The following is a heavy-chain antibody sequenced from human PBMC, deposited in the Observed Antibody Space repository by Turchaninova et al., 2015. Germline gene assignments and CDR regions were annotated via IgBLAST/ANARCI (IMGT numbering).Heavy chain of an antibody. Sequence: EVQLVQSGAAVTEPGESLKLSCKSVGYTLTTYWMGWWGQIPGKGLDGMAIIFPGDSCTRYSPSFQGQVTISADKSISTAYLQWSSLKVSDTAMYYCVRLTGYFSCSGGACTNFDYWGQGTLVTVSS. CDR1: GYTLTTYW. CDR3: VRLTGYFSCSGGACTNFDY. D-gene: IGHD2-8*02. J-gene: IGHJ4*02. V-gene: IGHV5-51*01. CDR2: IFPGDSCT.